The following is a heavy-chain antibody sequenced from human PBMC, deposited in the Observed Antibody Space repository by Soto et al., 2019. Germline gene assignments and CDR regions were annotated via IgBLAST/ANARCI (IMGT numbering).Heavy chain of an antibody. Sequence: QVQLVESGGGVVQPGRSLRLSCAASGFTFSSYGMHWVRQAPGKGLEWVAVISYDGSNKYYADSVKGRFTISRDNSKNTLYLQMNSLRAEDTAVYYCAKRMATAGILWFGELSSTDYYYYGMDVWGQGTTVTVSS. D-gene: IGHD3-10*01. V-gene: IGHV3-30*18. J-gene: IGHJ6*02. CDR2: ISYDGSNK. CDR1: GFTFSSYG. CDR3: AKRMATAGILWFGELSSTDYYYYGMDV.